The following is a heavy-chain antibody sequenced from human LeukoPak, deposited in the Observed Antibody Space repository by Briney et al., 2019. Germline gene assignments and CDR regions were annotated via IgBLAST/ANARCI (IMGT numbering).Heavy chain of an antibody. Sequence: SETLSLTCAVYGGSFSGYYWSWIRQPPGKGLEWIGEINHSRSTNYNPSLKSRVTISVDTSKNQFSLKLSSVTAADTAVYYCARGAITMVRGVIIRRAFDYWGQGTLVTVSS. CDR3: ARGAITMVRGVIIRRAFDY. CDR2: INHSRST. D-gene: IGHD3-10*01. CDR1: GGSFSGYY. J-gene: IGHJ4*02. V-gene: IGHV4-34*01.